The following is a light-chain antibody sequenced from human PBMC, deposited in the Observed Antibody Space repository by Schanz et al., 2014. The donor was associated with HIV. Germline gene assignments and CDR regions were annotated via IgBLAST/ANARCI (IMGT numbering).Light chain of an antibody. CDR1: QPISTY. CDR2: DAS. CDR3: QQYHSSRGT. V-gene: IGKV3-20*01. Sequence: EIVLTQSPGTLSLSPGERATLSCRASQPISTYLAWYQQKPGQAPTLLIYDASSRAAGIPDRFSGSGSGTDFTLTISRLEPEDFAVYYCQQYHSSRGTFGGGTKVELK. J-gene: IGKJ4*01.